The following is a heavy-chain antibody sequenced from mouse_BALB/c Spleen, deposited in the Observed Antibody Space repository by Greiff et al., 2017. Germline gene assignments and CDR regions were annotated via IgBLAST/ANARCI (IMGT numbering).Heavy chain of an antibody. CDR3: ARGGNYVDY. CDR2: IYPGDGDT. CDR1: GYAFSSYW. Sequence: VQLQQSGAELVRPGSSVKISCKASGYAFSSYWMNWVKQRPGQGLEWIGQIYPGDGDTNYNGKFKGKATLTVDKSSSTAFMHLNSLTSEDSAVYYCARGGNYVDYWGQGTTLTVSS. V-gene: IGHV1-80*01. J-gene: IGHJ2*01. D-gene: IGHD2-14*01.